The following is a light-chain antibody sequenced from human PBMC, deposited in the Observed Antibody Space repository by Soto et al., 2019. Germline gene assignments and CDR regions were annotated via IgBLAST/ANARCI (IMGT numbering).Light chain of an antibody. CDR2: AAS. J-gene: IGKJ1*01. CDR1: QGIDNW. Sequence: DIQMTQSSSSLSASVGDRVTITCRASQGIDNWLDWYQQKPGKAPTLLIYAASSLQRGVASRFSGSGSGTEFTLTINSLQPEDFASYFCQQAKSFPWTFGQGTRVEIK. CDR3: QQAKSFPWT. V-gene: IGKV1-12*02.